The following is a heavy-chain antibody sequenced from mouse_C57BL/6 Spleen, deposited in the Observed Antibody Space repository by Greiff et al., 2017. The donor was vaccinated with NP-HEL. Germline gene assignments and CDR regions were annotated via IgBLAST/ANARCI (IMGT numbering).Heavy chain of an antibody. CDR2: IYPGSGNT. J-gene: IGHJ4*01. V-gene: IGHV1-76*01. Sequence: QVQLQQSGAELVRPGASVKLSCKASGYTFTDYYINWVKQRPGQGLEWIARIYPGSGNTYYNEKFKGKATLTAEKSSSTAYMQLSSLTSEDSAVYFCARATTVVAKDYYAMDYWGQGTSVTVSS. CDR1: GYTFTDYY. CDR3: ARATTVVAKDYYAMDY. D-gene: IGHD1-1*01.